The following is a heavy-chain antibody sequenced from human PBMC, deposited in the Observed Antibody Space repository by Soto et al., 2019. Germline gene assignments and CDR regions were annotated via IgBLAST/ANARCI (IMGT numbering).Heavy chain of an antibody. CDR3: ARGRGYNWNLLYYYYGMDV. V-gene: IGHV1-69*13. CDR2: IIPIFGTA. J-gene: IGHJ6*02. D-gene: IGHD1-20*01. CDR1: GGTFSSYA. Sequence: SVKVSCKASGGTFSSYAISWVRQAPGQGLEWMGGIIPIFGTANYAQKFQGRVTITADESASTAYMELSSLRSEDTAVYYCARGRGYNWNLLYYYYGMDVWGQGTTVTVSS.